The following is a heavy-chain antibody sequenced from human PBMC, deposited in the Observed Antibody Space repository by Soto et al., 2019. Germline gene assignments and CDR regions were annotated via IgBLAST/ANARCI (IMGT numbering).Heavy chain of an antibody. Sequence: XSVKVSCQASVYTFTGHYIHWVRQAPEQGPEWMGEIGPESGATRYAQKFQGRVTMTMDISITTVYMELSNLSPDDTAVYYCGRGRSGQIVVFYWGQGTPVTVSS. V-gene: IGHV1-2*02. CDR1: VYTFTGHY. D-gene: IGHD5-12*01. J-gene: IGHJ1*01. CDR3: GRGRSGQIVVFY. CDR2: IGPESGAT.